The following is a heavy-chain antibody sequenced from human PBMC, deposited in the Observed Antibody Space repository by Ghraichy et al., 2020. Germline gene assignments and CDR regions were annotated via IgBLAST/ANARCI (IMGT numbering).Heavy chain of an antibody. J-gene: IGHJ6*02. CDR2: IKQDGSEK. V-gene: IGHV3-7*01. CDR3: ARVRDYGDSHYGMDV. D-gene: IGHD4-17*01. CDR1: GFTFSSHW. Sequence: GESLNISCAASGFTFSSHWMSWVRQAPGKGLEWVANIKQDGSEKYYVDSVKGRFTISRDNAKNSLYLQMNSLRAEDTAVYYCARVRDYGDSHYGMDVWGQGTTVTVSS.